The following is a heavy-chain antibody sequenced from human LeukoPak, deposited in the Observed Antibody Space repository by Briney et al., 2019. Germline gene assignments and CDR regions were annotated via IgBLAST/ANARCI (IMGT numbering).Heavy chain of an antibody. CDR2: IYYSGST. J-gene: IGHJ4*02. D-gene: IGHD3-22*01. Sequence: PSETLSLTCTVSGGSISSSSYYWGWIRQPPGKGLEWIGSIYYSGSTYYNPSLKSRVTISVDTSKNQFSLKLSSVTAADTAVYYCARDRYYYDSSGYPSAFDYWGQGTLVTVSS. V-gene: IGHV4-39*07. CDR1: GGSISSSSYY. CDR3: ARDRYYYDSSGYPSAFDY.